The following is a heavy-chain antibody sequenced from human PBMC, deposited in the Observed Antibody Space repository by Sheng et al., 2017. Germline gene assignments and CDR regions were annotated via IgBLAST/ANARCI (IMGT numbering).Heavy chain of an antibody. CDR1: GFTFDDYA. CDR2: ITWNSGSI. CDR3: AKDQSAGTFNSLYQ. V-gene: IGHV3-9*01. J-gene: IGHJ4*02. D-gene: IGHD6-13*01. Sequence: ESVGGLVQPGRSLRLSCAASGFTFDDYAMHWVRQAPGKGLEWVSGITWNSGSIGYADSVKGRFTISRDNAKNSLYLQMNSLRAEDTALYFCAKDQSAGTFNSLYQWGQGTLVTVSS.